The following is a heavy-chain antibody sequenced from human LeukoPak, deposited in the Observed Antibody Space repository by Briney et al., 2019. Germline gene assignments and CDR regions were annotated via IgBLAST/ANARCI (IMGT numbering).Heavy chain of an antibody. Sequence: PSETLSLTCAVYGGSFSGYYWSWIRQPPGKGLEWIVEINHSGSTNYNPSLKSRVTISVDKSTHQFPLTLSSVTAADTAVYYCARNVDTASLYYYSGMDVWGQGPTVPVS. CDR2: INHSGST. D-gene: IGHD5-18*01. J-gene: IGHJ6*02. V-gene: IGHV4-34*01. CDR3: ARNVDTASLYYYSGMDV. CDR1: GGSFSGYY.